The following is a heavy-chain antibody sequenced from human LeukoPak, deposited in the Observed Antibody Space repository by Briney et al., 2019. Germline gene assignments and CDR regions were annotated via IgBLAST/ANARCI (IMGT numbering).Heavy chain of an antibody. CDR2: INPNSGGT. V-gene: IGHV1-2*02. CDR1: GYTFTGYY. J-gene: IGHJ4*02. CDR3: ARGDQGFDFDY. Sequence: ASVKVSCKASGYTFTGYYIHWVRQAPGQGLERMGWINPNSGGTNYAQKLQGRVTMTRDTSISTAYMELSRLTSDDTAVYYCARGDQGFDFDYWGRGTLVTVSS.